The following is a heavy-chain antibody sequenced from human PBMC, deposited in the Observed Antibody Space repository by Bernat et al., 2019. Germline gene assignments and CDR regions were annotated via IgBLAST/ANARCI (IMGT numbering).Heavy chain of an antibody. Sequence: QVQLQESGPGLVKPSETLSLTCTVSGGSICSYYWSWIRQPPGKGLEWIGYIYYSGSTNYNPSLKSRVTISVDTSKNQFSLKLSSVTAADTAVYYCASGGTDYGDPLNYWGQGTLVTVSS. CDR1: GGSICSYY. CDR2: IYYSGST. J-gene: IGHJ4*02. V-gene: IGHV4-59*01. CDR3: ASGGTDYGDPLNY. D-gene: IGHD4-17*01.